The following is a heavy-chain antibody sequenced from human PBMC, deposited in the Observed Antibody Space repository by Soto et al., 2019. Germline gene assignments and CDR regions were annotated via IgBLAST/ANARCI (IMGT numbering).Heavy chain of an antibody. Sequence: TLSLTCTVSGVSISSGGYYWSWIRQHPGKGLEWIGYIYYSGSTYYNPSLKSRVTISVDTSKNQFSLKLSSVTAADTAVYYCARDSTVMGSYYYYGMDVWGQGTTVTVSS. CDR3: ARDSTVMGSYYYYGMDV. CDR1: GVSISSGGYY. CDR2: IYYSGST. J-gene: IGHJ6*02. V-gene: IGHV4-31*03. D-gene: IGHD5-18*01.